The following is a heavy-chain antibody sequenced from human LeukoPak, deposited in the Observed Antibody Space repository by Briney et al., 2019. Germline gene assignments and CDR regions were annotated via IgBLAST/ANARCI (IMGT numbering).Heavy chain of an antibody. V-gene: IGHV4-59*01. Sequence: SETLSLTCTVSGGSISSYYWSWIRHPPGKGLEWIGYIYYSGSTNYNPTLKSRVTISVDASKNQFSLKLSSVTAADTAVYYCARAFYYYGMDVWGQGTTVTVSS. CDR3: ARAFYYYGMDV. CDR2: IYYSGST. J-gene: IGHJ6*02. CDR1: GGSISSYY.